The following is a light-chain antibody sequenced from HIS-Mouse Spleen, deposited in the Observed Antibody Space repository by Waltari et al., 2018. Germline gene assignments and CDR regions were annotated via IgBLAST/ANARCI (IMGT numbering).Light chain of an antibody. J-gene: IGLJ3*02. V-gene: IGLV1-47*01. CDR1: SSHLGRNH. CDR3: AAWDDSLSGPV. Sequence: QSVLTQPPSASGTPGQRVTLPRSGTSSHLGRNHVYWYQQLPGPPPNLLTYRKNRRTSGVPDRFSGSKSGTSASLAISGLRSEDEADYYCAAWDDSLSGPVFGGGTKLTVL. CDR2: RKN.